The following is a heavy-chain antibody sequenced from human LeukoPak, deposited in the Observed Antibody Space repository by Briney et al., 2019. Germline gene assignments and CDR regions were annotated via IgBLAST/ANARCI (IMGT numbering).Heavy chain of an antibody. J-gene: IGHJ4*02. V-gene: IGHV3-7*01. Sequence: GGSLRLSCAASEFSFSTNWMHWVRQTPGRGLEWVAELNEDGSVKYYVDSVKGRFTISRDNAKSLLFLQMYNLRTEDTGVYFCANVPRSTVSYWGRGTLVTVSS. CDR3: ANVPRSTVSY. D-gene: IGHD2-2*01. CDR2: LNEDGSVK. CDR1: EFSFSTNW.